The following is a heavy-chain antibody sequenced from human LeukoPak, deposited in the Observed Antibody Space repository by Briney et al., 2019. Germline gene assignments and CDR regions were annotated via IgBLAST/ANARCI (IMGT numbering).Heavy chain of an antibody. V-gene: IGHV3-30*02. CDR1: GFTFSSYG. D-gene: IGHD3-10*01. Sequence: GGSLRLSCAASGFTFSSYGMHWVRQAPGKGLEWVAFIRYDGSNKYYADSVKGRFTISRDNSKNTMYLQMNSLRAEDTAVYYCARDSFGELQIDYWGQGTLVTVSS. CDR2: IRYDGSNK. CDR3: ARDSFGELQIDY. J-gene: IGHJ4*02.